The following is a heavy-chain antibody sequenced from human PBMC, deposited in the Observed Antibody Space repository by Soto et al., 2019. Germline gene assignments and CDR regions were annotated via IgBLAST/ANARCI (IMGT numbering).Heavy chain of an antibody. Sequence: EVQVVESGGGSVQPGGSLRLSCTVSGFPFSGYLMDWVRQAPGKGLEWVANINHDGSEMYYGDSVKGRFTISRDNAKNSLYLQMNSLRVEDTAGYYCARGLVDMWGQGTMVTVSS. J-gene: IGHJ3*02. CDR3: ARGLVDM. CDR1: GFPFSGYL. D-gene: IGHD3-10*01. CDR2: INHDGSEM. V-gene: IGHV3-7*05.